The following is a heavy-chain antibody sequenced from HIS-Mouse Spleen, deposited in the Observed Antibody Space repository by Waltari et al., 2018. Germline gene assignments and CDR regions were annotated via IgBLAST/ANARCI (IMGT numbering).Heavy chain of an antibody. V-gene: IGHV4-39*07. CDR3: ARDRELYFDY. J-gene: IGHJ4*02. CDR2: IYYSGST. CDR1: GGSISSSSYY. Sequence: QLQLQESGPGLVKPSETLSLTCTVSGGSISSSSYYWGWIRQPPGKGLEWIGSIYYSGSTYSHPSLTSRVTISVDTSKNQFSLKLSSVTAADTAVYYCARDRELYFDYWGQGTLVTVSS. D-gene: IGHD1-26*01.